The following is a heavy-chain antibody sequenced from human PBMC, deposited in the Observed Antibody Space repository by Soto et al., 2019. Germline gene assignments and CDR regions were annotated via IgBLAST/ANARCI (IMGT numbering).Heavy chain of an antibody. CDR1: EFTFRIFA. J-gene: IGHJ6*02. CDR2: ISYDGSRK. V-gene: IGHV3-30-3*01. Sequence: QVHLVESGGGVVQPGSSLRLSCAASEFTFRIFAMHWLRQSPGKGLEWVAVISYDGSRKADSVKGRFTVSRDNSWNTLYLQMNSLRAEDTAIYYCARGDREDIEEVVGVRPGEYSMDVWGQGNTVTVSS. D-gene: IGHD1-26*01. CDR3: ARGDREDIEEVVGVRPGEYSMDV.